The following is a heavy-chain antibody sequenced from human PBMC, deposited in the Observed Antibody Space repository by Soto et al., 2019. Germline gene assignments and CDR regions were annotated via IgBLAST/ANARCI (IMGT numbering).Heavy chain of an antibody. CDR3: ARVPGRYYDSSGYPFDY. D-gene: IGHD3-22*01. Sequence: QVQLVQSGAEVKKPGASVKVSCKASGYTFTGYYMHWVRQAPGQGLEWMGWINPNSGGTNYAQKFQGRVTMTRDTSISTAYMERRRLGSEETAVYYRARVPGRYYDSSGYPFDYWGQGSLVTVSS. CDR2: INPNSGGT. J-gene: IGHJ4*02. V-gene: IGHV1-2*02. CDR1: GYTFTGYY.